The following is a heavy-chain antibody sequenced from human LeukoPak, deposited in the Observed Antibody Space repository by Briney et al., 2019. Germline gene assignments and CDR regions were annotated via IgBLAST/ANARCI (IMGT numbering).Heavy chain of an antibody. CDR2: IYYSGST. Sequence: PSETLSLSCAVYGGSFSGYYWSWIRQPPGKGLEWIGYIYYSGSTNYNPSLKSRVTISVDTSKNQFSLKLSSVTAADTAVYYCARDLGYCSSTSCFYWFDPWGQGTLVTVSS. CDR3: ARDLGYCSSTSCFYWFDP. V-gene: IGHV4-59*12. J-gene: IGHJ5*02. D-gene: IGHD2-2*01. CDR1: GGSFSGYY.